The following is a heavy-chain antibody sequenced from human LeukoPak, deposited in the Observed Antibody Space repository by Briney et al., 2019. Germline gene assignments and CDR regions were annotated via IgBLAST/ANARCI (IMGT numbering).Heavy chain of an antibody. J-gene: IGHJ4*02. CDR1: GFTFSSNN. Sequence: GGSLRLSCAASGFTFSSNNMNWIRQAPGQGLEWVSYISNSGHYTNYADSVEGRFTISRDNAENSLYLQMSSLRAEDTAVYYCARSRGAGPGAYFDYWGQGTLVTVTS. V-gene: IGHV3-11*03. D-gene: IGHD6-19*01. CDR2: ISNSGHYT. CDR3: ARSRGAGPGAYFDY.